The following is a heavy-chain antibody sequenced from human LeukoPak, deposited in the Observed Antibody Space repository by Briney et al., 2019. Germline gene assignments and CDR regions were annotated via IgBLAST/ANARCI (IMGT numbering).Heavy chain of an antibody. CDR3: VRNLDFWGDSEDY. Sequence: GGSLRLSCAASGFTFSSYWMHWVRQAPGKRLVWVSRINSDGSVTTYADSVKGRFTISRDNAKNTLYLQMNSLRAEDTAVYYCVRNLDFWGDSEDYWGQGTLVTVSS. J-gene: IGHJ4*02. CDR1: GFTFSSYW. CDR2: INSDGSVT. V-gene: IGHV3-74*01. D-gene: IGHD3-3*01.